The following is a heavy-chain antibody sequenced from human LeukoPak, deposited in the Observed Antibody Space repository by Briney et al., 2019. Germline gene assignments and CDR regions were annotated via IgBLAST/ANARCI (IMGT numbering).Heavy chain of an antibody. CDR3: GIVARLVPAYYMDV. J-gene: IGHJ6*03. CDR1: GGTFSSYA. V-gene: IGHV1-69*05. D-gene: IGHD3-16*02. Sequence: GASVKVSCKASGGTFSSYAISWVRQAPGQGLEWMGGIIPIFGTANYAQKFQGRVTITTDESTSTAYMELSSLRSEDTAVYYCGIVARLVPAYYMDVWGKGTTVTVSS. CDR2: IIPIFGTA.